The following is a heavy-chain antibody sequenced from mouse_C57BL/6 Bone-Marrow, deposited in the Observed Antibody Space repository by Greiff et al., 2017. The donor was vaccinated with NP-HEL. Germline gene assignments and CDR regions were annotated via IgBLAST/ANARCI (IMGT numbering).Heavy chain of an antibody. J-gene: IGHJ3*01. CDR3: AREGGYYGIPFAY. Sequence: EVKLVESGPGLVKPSQSLSLTCSVTGYSIISGYYWNWIRQFPGNKLEWMAYISYDGSNNYNPTLKNRISITRDKSKNRFFLKLTSVTTEDTATYYCAREGGYYGIPFAYWGQGTLVTVSA. CDR2: ISYDGSN. V-gene: IGHV3-6*01. CDR1: GYSIISGYY. D-gene: IGHD1-1*01.